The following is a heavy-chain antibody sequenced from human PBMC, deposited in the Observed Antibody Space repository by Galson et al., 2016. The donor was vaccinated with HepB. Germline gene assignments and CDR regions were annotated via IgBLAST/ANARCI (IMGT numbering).Heavy chain of an antibody. D-gene: IGHD3-16*01. CDR1: GFPFSNSW. CDR3: ALLTGLSHSYRDMDF. CDR2: IHPHGSQI. J-gene: IGHJ6*02. V-gene: IGHV3-7*05. Sequence: SLRLSCAASGFPFSNSWLSWVRQAPGRGLEWVADIHPHGSQILFVDSLKGRFTISRDDSKNTLYLQMNSLRAEDTAVYYCALLTGLSHSYRDMDFWGQGTTVTVSS.